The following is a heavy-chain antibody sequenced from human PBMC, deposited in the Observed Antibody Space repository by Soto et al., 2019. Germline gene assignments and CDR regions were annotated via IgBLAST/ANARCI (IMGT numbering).Heavy chain of an antibody. CDR2: IWADGSRQ. CDR3: VEGTGYWGLNDY. V-gene: IGHV3-23*03. CDR1: GFTFTYYS. D-gene: IGHD3-9*01. Sequence: EVQLLESGGGLVQPGGSLRLSCVASSGFTFTYYSMSWVRQAPGKGLEWVAVIWADGSRQFYGTSVKGRFTISRDNSNNTLHLQMNSLRDDDTAVYYCVEGTGYWGLNDYWGQGTLVTVSS. J-gene: IGHJ4*02.